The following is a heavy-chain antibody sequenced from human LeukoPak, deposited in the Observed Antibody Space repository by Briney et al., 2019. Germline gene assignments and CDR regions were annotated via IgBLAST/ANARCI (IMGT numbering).Heavy chain of an antibody. CDR1: GFTFNNFG. J-gene: IGHJ4*02. V-gene: IGHV3-30*02. Sequence: GGSLRLSCAASGFTFNNFGMHWVRQAPGKGLEWVSFIGYEGVHKYYADSVKGRFTISKDNSKATLYPQMNSLRPEDTAVYYCAKDLHGGYSSDYWGQGTLVTVFS. CDR2: IGYEGVHK. D-gene: IGHD4-23*01. CDR3: AKDLHGGYSSDY.